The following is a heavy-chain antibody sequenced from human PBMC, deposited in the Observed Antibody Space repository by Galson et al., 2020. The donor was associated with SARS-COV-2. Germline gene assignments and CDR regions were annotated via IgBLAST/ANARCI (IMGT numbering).Heavy chain of an antibody. CDR2: ISSSSSYI. J-gene: IGHJ4*02. CDR3: ARGDFYDILTGYYTY. CDR1: GFTFSSYS. Sequence: GESLKISCAASGFTFSSYSMNWVRQAPGKGLEWVSSISSSSSYIYYADSVKGRFTISRDNAKNSLYLQMNSLRAEDTAVYYCARGDFYDILTGYYTYWGQGTLVTVSS. D-gene: IGHD3-9*01. V-gene: IGHV3-21*01.